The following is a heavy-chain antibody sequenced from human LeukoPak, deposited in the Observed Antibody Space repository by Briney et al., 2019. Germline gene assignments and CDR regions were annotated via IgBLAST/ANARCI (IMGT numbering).Heavy chain of an antibody. CDR1: GFTFSRYA. J-gene: IGHJ4*02. Sequence: GRSLRLSCAASGFTFSRYAMHWVRQAPGKGLEWVAVISDDGTNKYYADSVKGRFSISRDNSKNTLSLQMNSLRAEDTAVYYCARSDCSTPTCYRGGHDYWGQGTLVTVSS. CDR3: ARSDCSTPTCYRGGHDY. V-gene: IGHV3-30-3*01. D-gene: IGHD2-2*02. CDR2: ISDDGTNK.